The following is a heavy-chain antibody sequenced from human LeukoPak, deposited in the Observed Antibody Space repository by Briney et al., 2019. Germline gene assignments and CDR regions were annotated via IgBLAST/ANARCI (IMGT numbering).Heavy chain of an antibody. Sequence: GGSLRLSCAASGFTLSSYIMNWVRQAPGKGLEWVSSISSSSSYIYYADSVKGRFTISRDNAKNSLYLQMNSLRVEDTAVYYCARVNYDILTASFDYWGQGTLVTVSS. V-gene: IGHV3-21*01. CDR3: ARVNYDILTASFDY. J-gene: IGHJ4*02. CDR2: ISSSSSYI. D-gene: IGHD3-9*01. CDR1: GFTLSSYI.